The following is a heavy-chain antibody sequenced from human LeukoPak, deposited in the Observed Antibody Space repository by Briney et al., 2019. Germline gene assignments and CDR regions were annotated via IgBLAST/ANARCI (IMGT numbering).Heavy chain of an antibody. CDR2: IYGGDTT. Sequence: GGSLRLSCAASGFTVSRDYMSWVRQAPGKGLEWVSVIYGGDTTYYADSVRGRFTISRDTSKNTLYLQMNSLRVDDTAVYYCARAIQFGGYFDYWGQGTLDTVSS. D-gene: IGHD2-15*01. V-gene: IGHV3-53*01. CDR3: ARAIQFGGYFDY. CDR1: GFTVSRDY. J-gene: IGHJ4*02.